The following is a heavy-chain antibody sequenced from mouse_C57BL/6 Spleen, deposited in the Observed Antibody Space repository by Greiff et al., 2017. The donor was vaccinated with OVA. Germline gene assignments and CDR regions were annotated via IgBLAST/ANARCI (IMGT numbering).Heavy chain of an antibody. CDR2: INPSTGGT. Sequence: VHVKQSGPELVKPGASVKISCKASGYSFTGYYMNWVKQSPEKSLEWIGEINPSTGGTTYNQKFKAKATLTVDKSSSTAYMQLKSLTSEDSAVYYCARGGTLYYFDYWGQGTTLTVSS. D-gene: IGHD3-3*01. J-gene: IGHJ2*01. V-gene: IGHV1-42*01. CDR1: GYSFTGYY. CDR3: ARGGTLYYFDY.